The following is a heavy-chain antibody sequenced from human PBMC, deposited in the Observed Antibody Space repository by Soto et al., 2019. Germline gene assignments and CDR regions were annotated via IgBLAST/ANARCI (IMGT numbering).Heavy chain of an antibody. D-gene: IGHD2-2*01. CDR1: GGSISSGGYY. J-gene: IGHJ6*02. Sequence: QVQLQESGPGLVKPSQTLSLTCTVSGGSISSGGYYWSWIRQHPGKGLEWIGYIYYSGSNYYNPSLKRRVTISVDTSKIQFSLKLSAVTAADTAVYYCASSSTCRGMDVWGQGTTVTVSS. V-gene: IGHV4-31*03. CDR2: IYYSGSN. CDR3: ASSSTCRGMDV.